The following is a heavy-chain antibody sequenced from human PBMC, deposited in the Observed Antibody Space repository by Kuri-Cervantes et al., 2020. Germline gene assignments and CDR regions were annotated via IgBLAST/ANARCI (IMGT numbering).Heavy chain of an antibody. CDR2: ISYDGSNK. CDR3: ARDLQSESGYDFYHMWENGNDY. D-gene: IGHD5-12*01. Sequence: GGSLRLSCAASGFTFSDYALHWVRQAPAKGLEWVAVISYDGSNKYYADSVKGRFTISRDNSKNTLYLQMNSLRAEDTAVYYCARDLQSESGYDFYHMWENGNDYWGQGTLVTVSS. V-gene: IGHV3-30-3*01. J-gene: IGHJ4*02. CDR1: GFTFSDYA.